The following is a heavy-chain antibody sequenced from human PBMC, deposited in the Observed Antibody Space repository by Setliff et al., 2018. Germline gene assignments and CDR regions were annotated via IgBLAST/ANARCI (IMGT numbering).Heavy chain of an antibody. Sequence: SETLSLTCTVSGGSISSGGYYWSWIRQHPGKGLEWIGYIYYSGSTNYNPSLKSRVTISVDTSKNQFSLRLNSATAADTAVYYCARLRGAFDYWGQGTLVTVSS. CDR3: ARLRGAFDY. J-gene: IGHJ4*02. D-gene: IGHD3-16*01. V-gene: IGHV4-31*03. CDR1: GGSISSGGYY. CDR2: IYYSGST.